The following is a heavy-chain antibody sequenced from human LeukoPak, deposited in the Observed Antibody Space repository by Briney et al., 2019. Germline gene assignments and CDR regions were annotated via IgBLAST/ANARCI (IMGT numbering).Heavy chain of an antibody. J-gene: IGHJ4*02. Sequence: ASVKVSCKASGYTFTSYGISWVRQAPGQGLEWMGWISAYNGNTNYAQKLQGRVTMTTDTSTSTAYMELRSLRSDDTAVYYCARDRIVGATTSWCPDYWGQGTLVTVSS. V-gene: IGHV1-18*01. D-gene: IGHD1-26*01. CDR2: ISAYNGNT. CDR1: GYTFTSYG. CDR3: ARDRIVGATTSWCPDY.